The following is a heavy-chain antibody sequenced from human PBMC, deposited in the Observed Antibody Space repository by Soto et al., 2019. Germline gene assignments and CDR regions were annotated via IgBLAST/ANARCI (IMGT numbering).Heavy chain of an antibody. Sequence: HGESLKISCKGSGYSFTSYWIGWVRQMPGKGLEWMGIIYPGDSDTRYSPSFQGQVTISADKSISTAYLQWSSLKASDTAMYYCAVTATVTSVNYYNYMDVWGKGTKVTVSS. CDR3: AVTATVTSVNYYNYMDV. CDR1: GYSFTSYW. D-gene: IGHD4-17*01. V-gene: IGHV5-51*01. J-gene: IGHJ6*03. CDR2: IYPGDSDT.